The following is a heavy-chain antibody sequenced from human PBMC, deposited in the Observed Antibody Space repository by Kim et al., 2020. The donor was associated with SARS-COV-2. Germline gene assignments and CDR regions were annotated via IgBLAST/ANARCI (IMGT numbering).Heavy chain of an antibody. V-gene: IGHV4-61*01. CDR1: GGSVSSVSYY. CDR2: ICYSGST. Sequence: SETLSLTCTVSGGSVSSVSYYWSWIRQPPGKGLEWIGYICYSGSTNYNPSLKSRVTISVDTSKNQFSLKLTSVTAADTAVYYCARDSSSWPYYYYGMDVWGQGTTVSVSS. CDR3: ARDSSSWPYYYYGMDV. J-gene: IGHJ6*02. D-gene: IGHD6-13*01.